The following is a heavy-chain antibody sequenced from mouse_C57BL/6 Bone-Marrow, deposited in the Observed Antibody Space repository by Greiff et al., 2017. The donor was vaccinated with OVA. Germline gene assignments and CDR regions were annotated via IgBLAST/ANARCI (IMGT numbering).Heavy chain of an antibody. J-gene: IGHJ1*03. CDR1: GFTFSSYA. D-gene: IGHD2-4*01. CDR2: ISSGGDYI. CDR3: TRDGSIYYDFYWYFDV. Sequence: EVKLQESGAGLVKPGGSLKLSCAASGFTFSSYAMSWVRQTPEKRLEWVAYISSGGDYIYYADTVKGRFTISRDNARNTLYLQMSSLKSEDTAMYYCTRDGSIYYDFYWYFDVWGTGTTVTVSS. V-gene: IGHV5-9-1*02.